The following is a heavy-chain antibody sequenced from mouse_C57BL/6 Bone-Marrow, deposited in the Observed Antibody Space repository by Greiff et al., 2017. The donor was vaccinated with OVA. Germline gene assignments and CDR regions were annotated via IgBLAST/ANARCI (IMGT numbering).Heavy chain of an antibody. V-gene: IGHV1-26*01. Sequence: EVQLQQSGPELVKPGASVKISCKASGYTFTDYYMNWVKQSHGKSLEWIGDINPNNGGTSYNQKFKGKATLPVDKSSSTAYMELRSLTSEDSAIYYCARCITTVVYFDYWGQGTTLTVSS. CDR1: GYTFTDYY. D-gene: IGHD1-1*01. CDR3: ARCITTVVYFDY. CDR2: INPNNGGT. J-gene: IGHJ2*01.